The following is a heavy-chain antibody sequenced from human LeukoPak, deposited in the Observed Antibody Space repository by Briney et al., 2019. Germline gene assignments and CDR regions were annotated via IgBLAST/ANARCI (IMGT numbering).Heavy chain of an antibody. CDR3: ARSKRGYSYGYRVLYFDY. Sequence: SVKVSCKASGGTFSSYAISWVRQAPRQGLEWMGGIIPIFGTANYAQKFQGRVTITADESTSTAYMELSSLRSEDTAVYYCARSKRGYSYGYRVLYFDYWGQGTLVTVSS. D-gene: IGHD5-18*01. CDR2: IIPIFGTA. CDR1: GGTFSSYA. J-gene: IGHJ4*02. V-gene: IGHV1-69*13.